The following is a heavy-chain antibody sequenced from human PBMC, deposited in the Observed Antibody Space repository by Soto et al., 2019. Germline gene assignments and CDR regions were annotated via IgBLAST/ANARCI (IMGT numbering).Heavy chain of an antibody. CDR1: GGSFSGYY. J-gene: IGHJ3*02. CDR2: INHSGST. D-gene: IGHD6-13*01. CDR3: ARYFPNSSSWYDAFDI. V-gene: IGHV4-34*01. Sequence: SETLSLTCAVYGGSFSGYYWSWIRQPPGKGLEWIGEINHSGSTNYNPSLKSRVTISVDTSKNQFSLKLSSVTAADTAVYYCARYFPNSSSWYDAFDIWGQGTMVTVSS.